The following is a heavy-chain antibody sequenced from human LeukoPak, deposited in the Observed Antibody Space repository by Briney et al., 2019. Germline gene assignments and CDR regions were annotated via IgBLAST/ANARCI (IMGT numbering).Heavy chain of an antibody. CDR1: GDSITSHY. CDR2: IYYTGIT. D-gene: IGHD3-22*01. Sequence: PSETLSLTCTVSGDSITSHYWNWIRQPPGKGLEWIGYIYYTGITKYNPSLTSRVSMSVDTSKNQFFLKMNSVTAVDTAVYHCARSVDYFDNTGPHMMFDYWGQGSLVTVSS. V-gene: IGHV4-59*11. J-gene: IGHJ4*02. CDR3: ARSVDYFDNTGPHMMFDY.